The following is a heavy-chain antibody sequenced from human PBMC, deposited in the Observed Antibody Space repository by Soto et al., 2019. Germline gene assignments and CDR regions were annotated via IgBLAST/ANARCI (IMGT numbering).Heavy chain of an antibody. CDR2: INWNGGST. V-gene: IGHV3-20*04. Sequence: GGSLRLSCAASGFTFSNYAMNWVRQAPGKGLEWASGINWNGGSTGYADSVKGRFTISRDDSKNILYLQMNSPRAEDTAIYYCAKDRHPDGIWTFDYWGRGTLVTVSS. J-gene: IGHJ4*02. D-gene: IGHD3-9*01. CDR3: AKDRHPDGIWTFDY. CDR1: GFTFSNYA.